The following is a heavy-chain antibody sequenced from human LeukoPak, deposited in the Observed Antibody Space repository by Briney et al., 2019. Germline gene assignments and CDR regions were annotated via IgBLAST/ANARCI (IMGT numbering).Heavy chain of an antibody. CDR3: ARDSYDFWSGYWTYYFDY. D-gene: IGHD3-3*01. V-gene: IGHV3-7*01. CDR1: GFTFSSYW. J-gene: IGHJ4*02. CDR2: IKQDGSEK. Sequence: GGSLRLSCAASGFTFSSYWMSWVRQAPGKGLEWVANIKQDGSEKYYVDSVKGRFTISRDNAKNSLYLQMNSLRAEDTAVYYCARDSYDFWSGYWTYYFDYWGQGTLVTVSS.